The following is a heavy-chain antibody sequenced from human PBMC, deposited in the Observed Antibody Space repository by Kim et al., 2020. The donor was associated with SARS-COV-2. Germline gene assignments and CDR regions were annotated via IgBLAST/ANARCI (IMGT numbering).Heavy chain of an antibody. J-gene: IGHJ3*02. Sequence: SETLSLTCTVSGYSISSGYYWGWIRQPPGKGLEWIGSIYHSGSTYYNPSLKSRVTISVDTSKNQFSLKLSSVTAADTAVYYCARGTVVVVAATHDAFDIWGQGTMVTVSS. V-gene: IGHV4-38-2*02. CDR3: ARGTVVVVAATHDAFDI. CDR2: IYHSGST. CDR1: GYSISSGYY. D-gene: IGHD2-15*01.